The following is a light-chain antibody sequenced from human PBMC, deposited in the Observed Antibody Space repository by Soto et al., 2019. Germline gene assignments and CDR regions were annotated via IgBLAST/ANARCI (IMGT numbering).Light chain of an antibody. Sequence: DFQLTQSPSFLSASVGDRVTITCRASQGISSYLAWYQQKPGEAPKLLIYPASSLQSGVPSRFSGSGSGTEFTLTISSLQPDDFATYYCQHRVTFGQGTKLEIK. CDR1: QGISSY. CDR3: QHRVT. V-gene: IGKV1-9*01. CDR2: PAS. J-gene: IGKJ2*01.